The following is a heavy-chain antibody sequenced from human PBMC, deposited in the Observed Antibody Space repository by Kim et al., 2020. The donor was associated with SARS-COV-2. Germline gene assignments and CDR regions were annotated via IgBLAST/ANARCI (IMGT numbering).Heavy chain of an antibody. J-gene: IGHJ5*02. CDR3: ASHASIAVAGIS. Sequence: NPSLKSRVTISVDPSKNQFSLKLSSVTAADTAVYYCASHASIAVAGISWGQGTLVTVSS. V-gene: IGHV4-34*01. D-gene: IGHD6-19*01.